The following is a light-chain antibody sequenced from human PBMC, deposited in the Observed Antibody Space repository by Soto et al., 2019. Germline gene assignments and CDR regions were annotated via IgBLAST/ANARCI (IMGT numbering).Light chain of an antibody. CDR2: DAS. CDR3: RLTYRTPLT. J-gene: IGKJ4*01. V-gene: IGKV1-39*01. Sequence: DIQLTQSPSSLSASVGDRGTITCQASHGISNYLNWYQQIPGKAPKLLIYDASSLQSGVPSRFSGSGSGTDFTLTITSLQPEDFATYYCRLTYRTPLTFCGGTKVDIK. CDR1: HGISNY.